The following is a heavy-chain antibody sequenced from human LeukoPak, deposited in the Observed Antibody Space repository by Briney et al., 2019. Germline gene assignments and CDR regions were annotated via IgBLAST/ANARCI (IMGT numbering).Heavy chain of an antibody. J-gene: IGHJ5*02. V-gene: IGHV4-39*01. CDR1: GGSITSTSYY. CDR2: IYYSGST. D-gene: IGHD6-19*01. CDR3: ARTPSGWYGGWFDP. Sequence: SETLSLTCTVSGGSITSTSYYWGWIRQPPGKGLECIGSIYYSGSTYYNLSLKSRVTISVDTSKNQFSLRLNSVTAADTAVYYCARTPSGWYGGWFDPWGQGTLVTVSS.